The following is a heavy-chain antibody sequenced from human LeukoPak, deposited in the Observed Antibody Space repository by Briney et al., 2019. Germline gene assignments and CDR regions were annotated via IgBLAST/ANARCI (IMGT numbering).Heavy chain of an antibody. D-gene: IGHD2-2*01. V-gene: IGHV3-23*01. CDR2: ISGRGGST. CDR3: AKRGYCSSTSCYAGKGWFDP. J-gene: IGHJ5*02. Sequence: GGSLRLSCAASGFTFSSYAMSWVRQAPGKGLEWVSAISGRGGSTYYADSVKGRFTISRDNSKNALYLQMNSLRAEDTAVYYCAKRGYCSSTSCYAGKGWFDPWGRGTLVTVSS. CDR1: GFTFSSYA.